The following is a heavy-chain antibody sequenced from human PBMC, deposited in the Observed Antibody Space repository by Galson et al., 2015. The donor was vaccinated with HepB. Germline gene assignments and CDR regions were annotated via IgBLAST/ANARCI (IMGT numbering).Heavy chain of an antibody. CDR2: FDPEDGET. CDR1: GYTLTELS. Sequence: SVKVSCKVSGYTLTELSMHWVRQAPGKGLEWMGGFDPEDGETIYAQKFQGRVTVTEDTSTDTAYMELSSLRSEDTAVYYCATDSSRDTAMVTYYYYYGMDVWGQGATVTVSS. V-gene: IGHV1-24*01. J-gene: IGHJ6*02. D-gene: IGHD5-18*01. CDR3: ATDSSRDTAMVTYYYYYGMDV.